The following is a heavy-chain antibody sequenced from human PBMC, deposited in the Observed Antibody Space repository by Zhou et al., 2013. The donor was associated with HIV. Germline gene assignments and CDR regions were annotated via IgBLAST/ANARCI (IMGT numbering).Heavy chain of an antibody. Sequence: QVQLVQSGAEVKKPGSSVKVSCKASGGTFSSYAISWVRQAPGQGLEWMGRIIPILGIANYAQKFQGRVTITADKSTSTAYMELSSLRSEDTAVYYCARVKTAAADFYYYMDVWGKGTTVTVSS. V-gene: IGHV1-69*04. D-gene: IGHD6-13*01. J-gene: IGHJ6*03. CDR1: GGTFSSYA. CDR3: ARVKTAAADFYYYMDV. CDR2: IIPILGIA.